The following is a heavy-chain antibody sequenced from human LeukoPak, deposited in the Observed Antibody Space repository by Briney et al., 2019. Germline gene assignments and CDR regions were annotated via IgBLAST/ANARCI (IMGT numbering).Heavy chain of an antibody. Sequence: ASVKVSCKASGYTFTSYGISWVRQAPGQGLEWMGWISAYNGNTNYAQKLQGRVTMTIDTSTSTAYMELRSLRSDDTAVYYCARDPPHYDILTGDYWGQGTLVTVSS. CDR3: ARDPPHYDILTGDY. D-gene: IGHD3-9*01. J-gene: IGHJ4*02. CDR1: GYTFTSYG. V-gene: IGHV1-18*01. CDR2: ISAYNGNT.